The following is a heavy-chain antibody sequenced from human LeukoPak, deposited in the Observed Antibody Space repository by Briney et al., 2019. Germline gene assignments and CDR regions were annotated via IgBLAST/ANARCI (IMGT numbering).Heavy chain of an antibody. CDR3: ARDSRWGTRFLEWLLGGFDY. CDR1: GFTFSSYS. J-gene: IGHJ4*02. Sequence: PGGSLRLSCAASGFTFSSYSMNWVRQAPGKGLEWVSYISSSSSTIYYADSVKGRFTISRDNAKNSLYLQMNSLRAEDTAVYYCARDSRWGTRFLEWLLGGFDYWGQGTLVTVSS. CDR2: ISSSSSTI. D-gene: IGHD3-3*01. V-gene: IGHV3-48*01.